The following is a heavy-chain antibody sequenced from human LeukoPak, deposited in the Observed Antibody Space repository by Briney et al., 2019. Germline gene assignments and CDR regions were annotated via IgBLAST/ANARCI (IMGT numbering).Heavy chain of an antibody. V-gene: IGHV4-38-2*02. CDR3: ARGNHRESGYYQYYYYYMDV. J-gene: IGHJ6*03. Sequence: PSETLSLTCTVSGYSISSGYYWGWIRQPPGKGLEWIGSIYHSGSTYYNPSLKSRVTISVDTSKNQFSLKLSSVTAADTAVYYCARGNHRESGYYQYYYYYMDVWGKGTTVTISS. D-gene: IGHD3-22*01. CDR1: GYSISSGYY. CDR2: IYHSGST.